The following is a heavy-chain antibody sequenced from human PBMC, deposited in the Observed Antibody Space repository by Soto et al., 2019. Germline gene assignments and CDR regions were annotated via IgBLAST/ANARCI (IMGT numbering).Heavy chain of an antibody. Sequence: ASVKVSCKASHYSFARYGISWVRQAPGQGLEWMGWISTYNSNTKYAQKFQGRVTMTTDTPTSTAYMNLRSLTSDDTAVYYCAREGYCSSGSCALYSHDFFGMDVWGQGTTVTVSS. CDR1: HYSFARYG. CDR3: AREGYCSSGSCALYSHDFFGMDV. J-gene: IGHJ6*02. V-gene: IGHV1-18*01. CDR2: ISTYNSNT. D-gene: IGHD2-15*01.